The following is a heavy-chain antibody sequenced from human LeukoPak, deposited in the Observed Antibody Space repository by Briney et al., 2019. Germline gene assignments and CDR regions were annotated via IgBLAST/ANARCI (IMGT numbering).Heavy chain of an antibody. Sequence: SETLSLTCTVSGGSMNNYYWNWIRQPPGKGLEWIGYSYYSGSTNYNPSLKSRVNISVDTSKNQFSLNLSSVTAADTAVYYCARDPVFEGYYYGMDVWGQGTTVTVSS. D-gene: IGHD1-14*01. V-gene: IGHV4-59*01. J-gene: IGHJ6*02. CDR2: SYYSGST. CDR3: ARDPVFEGYYYGMDV. CDR1: GGSMNNYY.